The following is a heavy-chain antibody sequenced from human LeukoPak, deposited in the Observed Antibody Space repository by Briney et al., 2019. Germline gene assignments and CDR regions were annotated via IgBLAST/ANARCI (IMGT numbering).Heavy chain of an antibody. CDR1: GGSISSYY. J-gene: IGHJ3*02. CDR2: IYYSGST. V-gene: IGHV4-59*01. Sequence: PSETLSLTCTVSGGSISSYYWSWIRQPPGKGLEWIGYIYYSGSTNYNPSLKSRVTISVDTSKNQFSLKLSSVTAADTAVYYCARASRVRNDAFDIWGQGTMVTVSS. D-gene: IGHD6-13*01. CDR3: ARASRVRNDAFDI.